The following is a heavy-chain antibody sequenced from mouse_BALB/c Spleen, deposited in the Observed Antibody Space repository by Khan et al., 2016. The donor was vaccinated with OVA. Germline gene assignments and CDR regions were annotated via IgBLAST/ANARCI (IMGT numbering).Heavy chain of an antibody. V-gene: IGHV1-7*01. CDR3: VNHGSSSAWFTY. D-gene: IGHD1-1*01. CDR2: INPSTDYT. Sequence: QVQLQQSGAELAKPGASVKMSCKASGYTFTNYWMHWVKQRPGQGLEWIGYINPSTDYTEYTQKFKDKATLTEDKSSSTAYIQLTSLTSEDSALYYCVNHGSSSAWFTYWGQGTLVTVSA. CDR1: GYTFTNYW. J-gene: IGHJ3*01.